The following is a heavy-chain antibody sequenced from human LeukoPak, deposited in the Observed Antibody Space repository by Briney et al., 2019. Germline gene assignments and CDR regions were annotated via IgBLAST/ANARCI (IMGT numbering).Heavy chain of an antibody. D-gene: IGHD3-16*02. CDR3: GLDYVWGSYRFPGLL. CDR1: GFTFSNAW. Sequence: PGGSLRLSCAASGFTFSNAWMSWVRQAPGKGLEWVGRIKTKTEGGTTDYAASVKGRFTISRDDSKSTLNMQMNSLKTEDTAVYHCGLDYVWGSYRFPGLLGGQGTLVTVSS. CDR2: IKTKTEGGTT. V-gene: IGHV3-15*01. J-gene: IGHJ4*02.